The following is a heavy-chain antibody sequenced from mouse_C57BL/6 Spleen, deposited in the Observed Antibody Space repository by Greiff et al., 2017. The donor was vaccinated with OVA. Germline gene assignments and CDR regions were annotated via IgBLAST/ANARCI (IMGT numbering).Heavy chain of an antibody. CDR3: ARVYGSKDYYAMDY. Sequence: QVHVKQSGAELVRPGTSVKMSCKASGYTFTNYWIGWAKQRPGHGLEWIGDIYPGGGYTNYNEKFKGKATLTADKSSSTAYMQFSSLTSEDSAIYYCARVYGSKDYYAMDYWGQGTSVTVSS. CDR2: IYPGGGYT. D-gene: IGHD1-1*01. J-gene: IGHJ4*01. V-gene: IGHV1-63*01. CDR1: GYTFTNYW.